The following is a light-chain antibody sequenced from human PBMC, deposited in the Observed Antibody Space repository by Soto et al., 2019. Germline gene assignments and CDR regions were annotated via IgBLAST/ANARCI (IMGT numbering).Light chain of an antibody. CDR2: SAS. V-gene: IGKV1-5*03. CDR3: QQYESYPLT. Sequence: DIQMTQSPSTLSASVGDRVTITCRASQSISGWLAWYRQKPGKAPELLIYSASTLETGVPSRFSGSGSGTEFTLTVSSLQPDDFATYCCQQYESYPLTFGGGTKVDIK. J-gene: IGKJ4*01. CDR1: QSISGW.